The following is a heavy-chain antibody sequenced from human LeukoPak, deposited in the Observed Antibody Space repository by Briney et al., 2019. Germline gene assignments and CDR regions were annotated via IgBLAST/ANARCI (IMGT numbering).Heavy chain of an antibody. Sequence: SVKVSCKASGGTFSSYAISWVRQAPGQGLEWMGRIIPILGIANYAQKFQGRATITADKSTSTAYMELSSLRSEDTAVYYCAMESGWPTPRPFDYWGQGTLVTVSS. CDR2: IIPILGIA. CDR1: GGTFSSYA. J-gene: IGHJ4*02. V-gene: IGHV1-69*04. D-gene: IGHD6-19*01. CDR3: AMESGWPTPRPFDY.